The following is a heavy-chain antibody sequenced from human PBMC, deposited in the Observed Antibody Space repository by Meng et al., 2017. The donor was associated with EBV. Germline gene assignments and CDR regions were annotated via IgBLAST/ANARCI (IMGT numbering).Heavy chain of an antibody. Sequence: QVQLVQSGAGVRKPGSSVKVTCKASGGTFSSYAISWVRQAPGQGLEWMGGIIPIFDTANYAQKFQGRVKITADKSTSTAYMELSSLRSEDTAVYYCARAEIAAAGRLDYWGQGTLVTVSS. D-gene: IGHD6-13*01. CDR3: ARAEIAAAGRLDY. CDR2: IIPIFDTA. CDR1: GGTFSSYA. J-gene: IGHJ4*02. V-gene: IGHV1-69*06.